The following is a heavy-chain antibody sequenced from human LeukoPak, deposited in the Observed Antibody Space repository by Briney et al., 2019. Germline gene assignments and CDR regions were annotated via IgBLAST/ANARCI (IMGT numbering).Heavy chain of an antibody. Sequence: GASVKVSCKASGGTFSSYTISWVRQAPGQGLEWMERIIPILGIANYAQKFQGRVTITADKSTSTAYMELSSLRSEDTAVYYCARDPGGVVTIDWFDPWGPGTLVTVSS. CDR3: ARDPGGVVTIDWFDP. CDR2: IIPILGIA. J-gene: IGHJ5*02. D-gene: IGHD3-3*01. CDR1: GGTFSSYT. V-gene: IGHV1-69*04.